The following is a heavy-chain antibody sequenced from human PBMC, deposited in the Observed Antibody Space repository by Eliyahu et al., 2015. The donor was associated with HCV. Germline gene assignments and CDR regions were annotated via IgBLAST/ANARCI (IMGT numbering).Heavy chain of an antibody. CDR2: ISNSGTT. Sequence: QVQLQESGPGLVKLSETLSLTCTVSGGSITRYYWYWIRQPPGKALEWIGYISNSGTTNYXPSLKSRVTISVDTSTNYFSLRLSSVTAADTAVYYCASPVAAITHDAPDVWGPGTMVTVSS. V-gene: IGHV4-59*01. J-gene: IGHJ3*01. CDR1: GGSITRYY. D-gene: IGHD1-26*01. CDR3: ASPVAAITHDAPDV.